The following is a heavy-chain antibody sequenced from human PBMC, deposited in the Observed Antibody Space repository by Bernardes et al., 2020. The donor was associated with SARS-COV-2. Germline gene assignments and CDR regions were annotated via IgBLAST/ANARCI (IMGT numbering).Heavy chain of an antibody. CDR2: IDWDDDK. V-gene: IGHV2-70*11. CDR1: GFSLSTSGMC. D-gene: IGHD6-13*01. J-gene: IGHJ4*02. CDR3: AREAAAAASLDY. Sequence: SGPTPVKPTQTLTLTCTFSGFSLSTSGMCVSWIRQPPGKALEWLARIDWDDDKYYSTSLKTRLTISKDTSKNQVVLTMTNMDPVDTATYYCAREAAAAASLDYWGQGTLVTVSS.